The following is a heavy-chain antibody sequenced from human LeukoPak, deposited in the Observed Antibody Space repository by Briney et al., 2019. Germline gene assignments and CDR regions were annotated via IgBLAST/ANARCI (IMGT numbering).Heavy chain of an antibody. CDR1: GGSFSGYY. Sequence: SETLSLTCAVYGGSFSGYYWSWIRQPPGKGLEWIGEINHSGSTNYNPSLKSRVTISVDTSKNQFSLKLSSVTAADTAVYYRARFDSGYPFDYWGQGTLVTVSS. CDR2: INHSGST. V-gene: IGHV4-34*01. J-gene: IGHJ4*02. D-gene: IGHD5-12*01. CDR3: ARFDSGYPFDY.